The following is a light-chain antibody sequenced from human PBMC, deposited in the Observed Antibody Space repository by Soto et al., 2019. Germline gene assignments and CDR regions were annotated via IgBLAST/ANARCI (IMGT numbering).Light chain of an antibody. CDR2: DVN. V-gene: IGLV2-14*03. CDR3: TSWTTSTTMI. CDR1: SSDIGAYNF. Sequence: QSALTQPASVSGSPGQSITISCTGTSSDIGAYNFVSWYQQHPGKAPTLMLYDVNIRPSGVSNRFCGSKSGNTASLTISGLQAEDEADYYCTSWTTSTTMIFGGGTKLTVL. J-gene: IGLJ2*01.